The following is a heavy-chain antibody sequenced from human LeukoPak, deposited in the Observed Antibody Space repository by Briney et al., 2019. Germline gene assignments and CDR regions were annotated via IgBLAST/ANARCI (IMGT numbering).Heavy chain of an antibody. V-gene: IGHV1-8*01. CDR3: TRISDHNWYFDL. J-gene: IGHJ2*01. D-gene: IGHD1-14*01. CDR2: MNPSSGYT. Sequence: ASVKVSCKASGYPFTTYDINWVRKATGQGLEWMGWMNPSSGYTGYSQKFQGRVTMTRNTSITTAYMELSSLRSEDTAVYYCTRISDHNWYFDLWGRGTLVTVSS. CDR1: GYPFTTYD.